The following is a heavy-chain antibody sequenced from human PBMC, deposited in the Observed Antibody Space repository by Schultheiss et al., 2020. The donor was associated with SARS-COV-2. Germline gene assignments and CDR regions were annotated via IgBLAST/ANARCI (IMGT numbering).Heavy chain of an antibody. CDR2: ISGSGGST. J-gene: IGHJ4*02. CDR3: AKDEYQLLYGGGDFDY. Sequence: GGSLRLSCVASEFSFTSCGMHWVRQAPGKGLEWVSAISGSGGSTYYADSVKGRFTISRDNSKNTLYLQMNSLRAEDTALYYCAKDEYQLLYGGGDFDYWGQGTLVTVSS. V-gene: IGHV3-NL1*01. D-gene: IGHD2-2*02. CDR1: EFSFTSCG.